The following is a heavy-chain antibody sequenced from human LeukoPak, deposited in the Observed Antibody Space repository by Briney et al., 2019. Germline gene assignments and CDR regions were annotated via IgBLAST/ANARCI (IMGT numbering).Heavy chain of an antibody. CDR2: IKQDGSEK. Sequence: GALRLSCAASGFTFSSYWMQWVRQAPGKGLEWVANIKQDGSEKYYADSVKGRFIISRDNAKNALYLQMNSLRAEDTAVYYCARDEGYDFWSGYYNLGWFDPWGQGTLVTVSS. CDR3: ARDEGYDFWSGYYNLGWFDP. V-gene: IGHV3-7*01. J-gene: IGHJ5*02. D-gene: IGHD3-3*01. CDR1: GFTFSSYW.